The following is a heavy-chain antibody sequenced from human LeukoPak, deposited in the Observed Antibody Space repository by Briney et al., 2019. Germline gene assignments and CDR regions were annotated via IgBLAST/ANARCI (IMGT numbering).Heavy chain of an antibody. D-gene: IGHD4-17*01. CDR1: GFTITKKY. J-gene: IGHJ4*02. Sequence: GSLRLSCAASGFTITKKYMNWVRQAPGKGLDWVSLIYSAGGTSYADSVKGRFTISKDNSKNTLYLQMNSLRAEDTAVYYCAKDLAVTSPFDYWGQGTLVTVSS. V-gene: IGHV3-53*01. CDR2: IYSAGGT. CDR3: AKDLAVTSPFDY.